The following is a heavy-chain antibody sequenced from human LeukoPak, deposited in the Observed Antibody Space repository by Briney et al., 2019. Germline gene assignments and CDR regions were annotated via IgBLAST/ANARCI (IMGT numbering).Heavy chain of an antibody. CDR1: GYTSSGYY. CDR3: ASGDRVTMLRGGNIGYFDY. J-gene: IGHJ4*02. D-gene: IGHD3-10*01. V-gene: IGHV1-2*02. Sequence: APVKVSCKASGYTSSGYYMHWVRQAPGQGLEWMGWINPNSGGTDYAQKFQGRVTMTRDTSISTAYMELSRLRSDDTAVYYCASGDRVTMLRGGNIGYFDYWGQGTLVTVSS. CDR2: INPNSGGT.